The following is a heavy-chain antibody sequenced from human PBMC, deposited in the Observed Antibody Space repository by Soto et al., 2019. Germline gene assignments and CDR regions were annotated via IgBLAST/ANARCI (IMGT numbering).Heavy chain of an antibody. Sequence: PGGSLRLSCAASGFTFSSYSMNWVRQAPGKGLEWVSSISSSSSYIYYTDSVKGRFTISRDNAKNSLYLQVNSLRAEDTAVYYCAREGIAAALDYWGQGTLVTVSS. J-gene: IGHJ4*02. CDR1: GFTFSSYS. V-gene: IGHV3-21*01. CDR2: ISSSSSYI. D-gene: IGHD6-13*01. CDR3: AREGIAAALDY.